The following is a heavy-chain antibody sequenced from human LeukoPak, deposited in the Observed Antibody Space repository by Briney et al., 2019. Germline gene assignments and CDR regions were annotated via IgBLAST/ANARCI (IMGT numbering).Heavy chain of an antibody. V-gene: IGHV4-30-4*01. J-gene: IGHJ3*02. CDR2: IYDSGST. D-gene: IGHD2-15*01. CDR3: ARDCSGGSCYGAFDI. CDR1: GASIRSGDYY. Sequence: SQTLSLTCAVSGASIRSGDYYWSWIRQPPGKGLEWIGYIYDSGSTYYNPSLKSRITISVDTSENRFSLKLSSVTATDTAVYYCARDCSGGSCYGAFDIWGQGTMVTVSS.